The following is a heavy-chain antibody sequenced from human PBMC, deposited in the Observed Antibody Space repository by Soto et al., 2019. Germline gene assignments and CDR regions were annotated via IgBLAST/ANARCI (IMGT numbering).Heavy chain of an antibody. Sequence: PSYTLSLTCSVSGGSICSSSYVGGWIRQPPGKGLEWIGSIYYSGSTYYNPSLKSRVTVSVDTSKNQFSLKLSSVTAADTAVYYCARHPSDFWFDPWGQGTLVTVSS. J-gene: IGHJ5*02. CDR3: ARHPSDFWFDP. D-gene: IGHD2-21*02. CDR1: GGSICSSSYV. CDR2: IYYSGST. V-gene: IGHV4-39*01.